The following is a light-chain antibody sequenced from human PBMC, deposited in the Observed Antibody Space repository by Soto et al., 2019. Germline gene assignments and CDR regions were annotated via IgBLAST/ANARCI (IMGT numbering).Light chain of an antibody. CDR1: QSVGTY. J-gene: IGKJ1*01. V-gene: IGKV3-11*01. Sequence: EIVLTQSPATLSVSPGERVTLSCKASQSVGTYLAWYQHKPGQTPRLLISDASNRAPGIPARFSGSGSGADFTLTVSSLEPDDFAVYYCQQRSDWPPWTFGRGTKVEV. CDR3: QQRSDWPPWT. CDR2: DAS.